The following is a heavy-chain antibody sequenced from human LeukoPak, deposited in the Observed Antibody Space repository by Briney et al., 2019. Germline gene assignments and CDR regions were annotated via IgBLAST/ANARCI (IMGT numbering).Heavy chain of an antibody. V-gene: IGHV1-8*01. D-gene: IGHD5-12*01. CDR1: GYTFTSYD. CDR3: ARGGYDPTGFDY. Sequence: ASVKVSCKASGYTFTSYDINWVRQATGQGLEWMGWMNPNSGNTGYAQKLQGRVTMTRNTSISTAYMELSSLRSEDTAVYYCARGGYDPTGFDYWGQGTLVTVSS. CDR2: MNPNSGNT. J-gene: IGHJ4*02.